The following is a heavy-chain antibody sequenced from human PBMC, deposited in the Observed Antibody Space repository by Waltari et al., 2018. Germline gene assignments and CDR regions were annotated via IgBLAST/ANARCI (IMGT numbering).Heavy chain of an antibody. D-gene: IGHD3-10*01. Sequence: EVQLVESGGGLVQPGGSLRLSCAASGFTFSSYAMSWVRKAPGKGLDWVSAISGSGVSTYYADSVKGRFTISRDNSKNTLYLQMNSLRAEDTAVYYCAKDLWFGESQNYFDYWGQGTLVTVSS. V-gene: IGHV3-23*04. CDR1: GFTFSSYA. CDR2: ISGSGVST. CDR3: AKDLWFGESQNYFDY. J-gene: IGHJ4*02.